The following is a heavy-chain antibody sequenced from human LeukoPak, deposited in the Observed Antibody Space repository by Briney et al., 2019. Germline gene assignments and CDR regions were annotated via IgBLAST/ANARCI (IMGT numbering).Heavy chain of an antibody. J-gene: IGHJ3*02. V-gene: IGHV3-49*03. CDR2: IRSKAYGGTT. CDR3: TRFGGFDI. Sequence: GGSLRLSCSASGFTFGDFATSWFRQAPGKGLEWLAFIRSKAYGGTTEYAASVKGRFTISRDDSKSIAYLQMNSLKTEDTAVYYCTRFGGFDIWGQGTMVTVSS. D-gene: IGHD4-23*01. CDR1: GFTFGDFA.